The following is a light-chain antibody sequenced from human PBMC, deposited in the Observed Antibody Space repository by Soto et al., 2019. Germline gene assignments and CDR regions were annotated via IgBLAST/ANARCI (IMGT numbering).Light chain of an antibody. CDR2: GAS. CDR3: QQYNNWPPFT. J-gene: IGKJ3*01. CDR1: QSVSRS. V-gene: IGKV3-15*01. Sequence: EIVMTQSPATLSVSPGERVTLSCRASQSVSRSLAWYQQKPGQAPRLLIYGASTSATGIPARFSGSGSGTAFTLTISSLQCEDFAVYYCQQYNNWPPFTFGPGTKVDIK.